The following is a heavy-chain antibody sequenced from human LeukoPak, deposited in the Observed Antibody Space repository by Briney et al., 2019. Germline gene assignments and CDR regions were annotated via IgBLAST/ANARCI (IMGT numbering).Heavy chain of an antibody. V-gene: IGHV3-21*01. J-gene: IGHJ4*02. Sequence: KTGGSLRLSCAASGFTFSSYSMNWVRQAPGKGLEWVSSISSSSSYIYYAGSVKGRFTISRDNAKNSLYLQMNSLRAEDTAVYYCAREEWESFDYWGQGTLVTVSS. CDR3: AREEWESFDY. D-gene: IGHD1-26*01. CDR2: ISSSSSYI. CDR1: GFTFSSYS.